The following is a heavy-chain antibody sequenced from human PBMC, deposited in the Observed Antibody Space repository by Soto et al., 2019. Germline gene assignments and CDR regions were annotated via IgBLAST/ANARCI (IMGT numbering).Heavy chain of an antibody. CDR2: IYWDDDK. V-gene: IGHV2-5*02. CDR1: GFSLTTSGVG. Sequence: QITLNESGPTVVRPTEPLTLTCRFSGFSLTTSGVGVGWIRQSPGKAPEWLALIYWDDDKRYSASLKSRLTITKYTSKSQVVLTVADLDPTDTATYYCAHRVLRTVFGLVTTTAIYFDFWGQGTPVDVSS. CDR3: AHRVLRTVFGLVTTTAIYFDF. J-gene: IGHJ4*02. D-gene: IGHD3-3*01.